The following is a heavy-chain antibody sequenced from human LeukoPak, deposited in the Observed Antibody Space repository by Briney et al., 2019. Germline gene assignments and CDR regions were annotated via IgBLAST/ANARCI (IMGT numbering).Heavy chain of an antibody. D-gene: IGHD6-19*01. CDR3: ARGVVAQWLAIYYYYYMDV. CDR2: INPNSGDT. V-gene: IGHV1-2*02. CDR1: GYTFMYY. Sequence: GASVKVSCKASGYTFMYYIHWVRQAPGQGLEWMGWINPNSGDTNYAQKFQGRVTMARDTSISTAYMELSSLRSEDTAVYYCARGVVAQWLAIYYYYYMDVWGKGTTVTVSS. J-gene: IGHJ6*03.